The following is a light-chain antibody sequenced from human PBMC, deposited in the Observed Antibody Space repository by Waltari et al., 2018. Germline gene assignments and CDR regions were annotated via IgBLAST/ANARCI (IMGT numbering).Light chain of an antibody. Sequence: QSALTQPASVSGSPGQSSTISCTGTSSDVGGSNYVSWYQQHPGKAPKLMIYDVSNRPSGVSNRFSGSKSGNTASLTISGLQAEDEADYHCSSYTSSSTLVFGGGTKLTVL. V-gene: IGLV2-14*03. CDR3: SSYTSSSTLV. CDR1: SSDVGGSNY. CDR2: DVS. J-gene: IGLJ3*02.